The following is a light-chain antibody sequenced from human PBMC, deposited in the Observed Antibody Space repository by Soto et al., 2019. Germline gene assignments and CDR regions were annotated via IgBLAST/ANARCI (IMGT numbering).Light chain of an antibody. J-gene: IGKJ1*01. CDR1: QSVRIN. Sequence: EIVMTQSPATLSVSPGERATLSCRASQSVRINVAWYQQKLGQAPRLLIYGASTRASGIPVRFSGSGSGTEFTLTISSLQSEDFAVYYCQQYSNWPSRTFGQGTKVDIK. CDR3: QQYSNWPSRT. CDR2: GAS. V-gene: IGKV3-15*01.